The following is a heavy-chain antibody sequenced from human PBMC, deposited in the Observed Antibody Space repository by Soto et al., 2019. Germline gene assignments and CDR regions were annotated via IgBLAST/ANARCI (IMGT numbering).Heavy chain of an antibody. V-gene: IGHV1-18*04. Sequence: ASVKVSCKASGYTITSYGISWLRQAPGQGLEWMGWISAYNGSTNYAQKLQGRVTMTTDTSTSTAYMELRSLRSDDTAVYYCARDLGYCSGGSCRTWFDPWGQGTLVTVSS. CDR2: ISAYNGST. J-gene: IGHJ5*02. D-gene: IGHD2-15*01. CDR1: GYTITSYG. CDR3: ARDLGYCSGGSCRTWFDP.